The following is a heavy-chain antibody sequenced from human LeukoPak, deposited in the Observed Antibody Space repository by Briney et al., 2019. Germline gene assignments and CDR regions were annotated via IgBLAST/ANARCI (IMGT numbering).Heavy chain of an antibody. J-gene: IGHJ4*02. Sequence: ASVTVSCKASGYTFTGYYMHWVRQARGQGLEWMGWINPNSGGTNYAQKFQGRVTMTRDTSISTAYMELSRLRSDDTAVYYCATGIVGATPFDYWGQGTLVTVSS. V-gene: IGHV1-2*02. CDR2: INPNSGGT. CDR3: ATGIVGATPFDY. CDR1: GYTFTGYY. D-gene: IGHD1-26*01.